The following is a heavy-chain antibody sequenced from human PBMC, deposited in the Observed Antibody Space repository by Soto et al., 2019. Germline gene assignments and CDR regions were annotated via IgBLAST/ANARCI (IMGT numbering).Heavy chain of an antibody. J-gene: IGHJ6*02. V-gene: IGHV3-53*02. CDR1: GLSVSSSD. Sequence: EVHLVETGGGLIQPGGSLRLSCAASGLSVSSSDMSWVRQASGKGLEWVSVMYSGGSTHDADSVKGRFTISRDNSKNTVHLQMNSLRVDDTAVYFCSTASRNEYHFAMAAWGQGTTVIVSS. D-gene: IGHD6-6*01. CDR2: MYSGGST. CDR3: STASRNEYHFAMAA.